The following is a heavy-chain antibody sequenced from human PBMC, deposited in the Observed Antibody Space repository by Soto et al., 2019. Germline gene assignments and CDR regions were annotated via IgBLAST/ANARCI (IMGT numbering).Heavy chain of an antibody. CDR2: IVVGSGNT. V-gene: IGHV1-58*01. CDR3: AADPPLWFGEFTNYYGMDV. Sequence: GASVKVSFKASGFTFTSSAVQWLRQARGQRLEWIGWIVVGSGNTNYAQKFQERVTITRDMSTSTAYMELSSLRSEDTAVYYCAADPPLWFGEFTNYYGMDVWGQGTTVTVSS. CDR1: GFTFTSSA. J-gene: IGHJ6*02. D-gene: IGHD3-10*01.